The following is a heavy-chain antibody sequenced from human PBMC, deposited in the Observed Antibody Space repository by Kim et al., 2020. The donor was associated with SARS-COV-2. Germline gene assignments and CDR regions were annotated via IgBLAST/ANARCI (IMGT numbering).Heavy chain of an antibody. Sequence: AGSTSSYYWSWIRQPPGKGLEWMGCIYYTGSTTYTPPLKSRVTISVDTANNQFSLKVSSVTAADTAVYYCARVSSWTGGSGGVDVWGQGTKVTV. CDR2: IYYTGST. CDR1: AGSTSSYY. CDR3: ARVSSWTGGSGGVDV. J-gene: IGHJ6*02. V-gene: IGHV4-59*01. D-gene: IGHD6-13*01.